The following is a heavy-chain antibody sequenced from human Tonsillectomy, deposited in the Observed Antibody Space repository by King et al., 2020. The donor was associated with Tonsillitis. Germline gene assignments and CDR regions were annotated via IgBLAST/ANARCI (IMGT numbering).Heavy chain of an antibody. J-gene: IGHJ2*01. CDR2: INHSGST. CDR3: ARRGAGATRYWYFDL. D-gene: IGHD1-26*01. V-gene: IGHV4-34*01. CDR1: GGSFSGYY. Sequence: VQLQQWGAGLLKPSETLSLTCAVYGGSFSGYYWSWIRQPPGKGLEWIGEINHSGSTHYNPSLKSRVTISVDTSKNQFSLKLSSVTAADTAVYYCARRGAGATRYWYFDLWGRGTLVTVSS.